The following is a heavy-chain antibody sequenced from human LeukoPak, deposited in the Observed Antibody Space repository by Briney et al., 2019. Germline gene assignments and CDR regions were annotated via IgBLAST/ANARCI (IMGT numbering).Heavy chain of an antibody. CDR2: ISASGGST. CDR1: GFTFSSYA. CDR3: ARERIAAAGTSTYYYYGMDV. D-gene: IGHD6-13*01. Sequence: PGGSLRLSCAASGFTFSSYAMSWVRQAPGKGLEWVSKISASGGSTSYADSVKGRFTISRDNAKNSLYLQMNSLRAEDTAVYYCARERIAAAGTSTYYYYGMDVWGQGTTVTVSS. J-gene: IGHJ6*02. V-gene: IGHV3-23*01.